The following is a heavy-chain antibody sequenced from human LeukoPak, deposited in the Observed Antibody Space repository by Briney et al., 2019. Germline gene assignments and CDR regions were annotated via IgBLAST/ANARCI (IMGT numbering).Heavy chain of an antibody. J-gene: IGHJ4*02. CDR2: ISGGGSTT. D-gene: IGHD4-17*01. V-gene: IGHV3-23*01. CDR1: GFTFSNHA. CDR3: AKNLDYGDPLCDY. Sequence: GSLRLSCAASGFTFSNHAMSWVRQAPGKGLEWVSSISGGGSTTYFADSVKGRFSISRDNSKNTLDLQMSSLRDDDTAVYYCAKNLDYGDPLCDYWGQGTLVTVSS.